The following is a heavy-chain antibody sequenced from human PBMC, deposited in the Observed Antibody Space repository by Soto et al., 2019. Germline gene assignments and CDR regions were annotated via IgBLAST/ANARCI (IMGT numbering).Heavy chain of an antibody. CDR3: AKDLRVVVADTSGYYYYYGMDV. CDR2: ISYDGSNK. CDR1: GFTFSSYG. V-gene: IGHV3-30*18. D-gene: IGHD2-15*01. Sequence: PGGSLRLSCAASGFTFSSYGMHWVRQAPGKGLEWVAVISYDGSNKYYADSVKGRFTISRDNSKNTLYLQMNSLRAEDTAVYYCAKDLRVVVADTSGYYYYYGMDVWGQGTTVTVS. J-gene: IGHJ6*02.